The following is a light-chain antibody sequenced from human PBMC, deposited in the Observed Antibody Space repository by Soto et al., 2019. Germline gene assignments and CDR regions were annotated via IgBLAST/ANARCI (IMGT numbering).Light chain of an antibody. CDR2: GAS. J-gene: IGKJ4*01. Sequence: EIVMTQSPATLSVSPGERATLSCRASQSVSSNLAWYQQKYGQTPRLLIYGASTRATDIPARFSGSGSGTEFTLSISSLQSEDFAVYYCQQYDNWPLTFGGGTKVEIK. CDR3: QQYDNWPLT. CDR1: QSVSSN. V-gene: IGKV3-15*01.